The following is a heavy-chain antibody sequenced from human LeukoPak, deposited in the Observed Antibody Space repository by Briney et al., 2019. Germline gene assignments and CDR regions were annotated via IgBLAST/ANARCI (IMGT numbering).Heavy chain of an antibody. Sequence: ASVKVSCKASGYTFTGYYMHWVRQAPGQGLEWMGWINPNSGGTNYAQKFQGRVTMTRDTSISTAYMELSRLRSDDTAVYYCARDTARITIFGVAKYMGVWGKGTTVTVSS. J-gene: IGHJ6*03. CDR1: GYTFTGYY. CDR3: ARDTARITIFGVAKYMGV. V-gene: IGHV1-2*02. CDR2: INPNSGGT. D-gene: IGHD3-3*01.